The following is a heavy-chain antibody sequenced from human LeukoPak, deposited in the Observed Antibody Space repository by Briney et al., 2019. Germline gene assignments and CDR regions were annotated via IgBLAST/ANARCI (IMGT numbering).Heavy chain of an antibody. V-gene: IGHV4-61*01. J-gene: IGHJ4*02. D-gene: IGHD2-2*01. CDR1: GVSVSRTSYY. Sequence: PSETLSLTCSVSGVSVSRTSYYWSWIRQPPGKGLEWIVYISYSRSTNYNPSLKSRVTISVDTSKNQFSLKLTSVTAADTAMYYCASLYCSRSSCFFDDWGQGTLVTVSS. CDR3: ASLYCSRSSCFFDD. CDR2: ISYSRST.